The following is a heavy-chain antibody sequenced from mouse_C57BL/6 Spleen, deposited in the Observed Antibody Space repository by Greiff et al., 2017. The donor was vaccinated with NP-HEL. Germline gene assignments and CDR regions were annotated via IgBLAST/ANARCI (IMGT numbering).Heavy chain of an antibody. CDR1: GYSITSGYY. J-gene: IGHJ3*01. Sequence: EVQLQESGPGLVKPSQSLSLTCSVTGYSITSGYYWNWIRQFPGNKLEWMGYISYDGSNNYNPSLKNRISITRDTSKNQFFLKLNSVTTEDTATYYCARTGYDYDSRRFAYWGQGTLVTVSA. V-gene: IGHV3-6*01. CDR2: ISYDGSN. D-gene: IGHD2-4*01. CDR3: ARTGYDYDSRRFAY.